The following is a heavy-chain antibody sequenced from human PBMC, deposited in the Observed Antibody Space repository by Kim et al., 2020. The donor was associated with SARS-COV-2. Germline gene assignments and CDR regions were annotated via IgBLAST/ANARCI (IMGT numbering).Heavy chain of an antibody. CDR3: AKGNLPRYYYDSSGYYPPKGYFDY. CDR2: ISGSGGST. Sequence: GGSLRLSCAASGFTFSSYAMSWVRQAPGKGLEWVSAISGSGGSTYYADSVKGRFTISRDNSKNTLYLQMNSLRAEDTAVYYCAKGNLPRYYYDSSGYYPPKGYFDYWGQGTLVTVSS. J-gene: IGHJ4*02. V-gene: IGHV3-23*01. D-gene: IGHD3-22*01. CDR1: GFTFSSYA.